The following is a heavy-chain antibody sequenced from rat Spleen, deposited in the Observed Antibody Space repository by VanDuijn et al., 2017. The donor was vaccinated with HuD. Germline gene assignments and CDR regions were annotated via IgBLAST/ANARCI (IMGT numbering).Heavy chain of an antibody. CDR1: GFSITTHY. D-gene: IGHD1-12*02. Sequence: EVQLQESGPGLVKPSQSLSLTCSVTGFSITTHYWDWIRKFPGNKLEWMGYINSAGSTNYNPSLKSRISITRDTSKNQFFLQVNSVTTEDKATYYCARESYYYDGTYYQYYYVMDAWGQGASVTVSS. CDR3: ARESYYYDGTYYQYYYVMDA. CDR2: INSAGST. V-gene: IGHV3-3*01. J-gene: IGHJ4*01.